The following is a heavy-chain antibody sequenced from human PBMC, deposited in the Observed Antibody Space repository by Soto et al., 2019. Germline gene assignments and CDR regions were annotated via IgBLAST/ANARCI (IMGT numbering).Heavy chain of an antibody. J-gene: IGHJ4*02. CDR3: ATYCSSTSCYSPFDY. V-gene: IGHV3-7*01. Sequence: PGGSLRLSCAASGFTFSDHYMDWVRQAPGKGLEWVANIKQDGSEKYYVDSVKGRFTISRDNAKNSLYLQMNSLRAEDTAVYYCATYCSSTSCYSPFDYWGQGTLVTVSS. D-gene: IGHD2-2*02. CDR2: IKQDGSEK. CDR1: GFTFSDHY.